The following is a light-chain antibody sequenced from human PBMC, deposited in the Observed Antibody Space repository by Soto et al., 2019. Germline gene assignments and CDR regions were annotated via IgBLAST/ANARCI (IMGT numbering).Light chain of an antibody. CDR2: DVG. V-gene: IGLV2-14*01. CDR3: SSYTSSSTWV. Sequence: QSALTQPASVSGSPGQSITISCTGTSSDVGGYNYVSWYQQHPGKAPKLMIYDVGNRPSGVSNRFSGSKSGNTASLTISGVQADDEADYYCSSYTSSSTWVFGGGTKLTVL. CDR1: SSDVGGYNY. J-gene: IGLJ3*02.